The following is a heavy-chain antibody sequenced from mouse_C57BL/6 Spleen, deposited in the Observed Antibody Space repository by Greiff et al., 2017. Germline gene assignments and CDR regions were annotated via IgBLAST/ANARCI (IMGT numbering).Heavy chain of an antibody. D-gene: IGHD1-1*01. V-gene: IGHV1-69*01. CDR1: GYTFTSYW. J-gene: IGHJ4*01. Sequence: QVQLQQPGAELVMPGASVKLSCKASGYTFTSYWMHWVKQRTGQGLEWIGEIDPSDSYTNYNQKFKGKSTLTVDKSSSTAYMQLSSLTSEDSAVYYCARSNYGSSRAMDYWGQGTSVTVSS. CDR3: ARSNYGSSRAMDY. CDR2: IDPSDSYT.